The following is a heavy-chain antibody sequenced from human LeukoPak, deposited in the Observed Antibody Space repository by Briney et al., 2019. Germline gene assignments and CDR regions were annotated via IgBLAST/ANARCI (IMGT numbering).Heavy chain of an antibody. V-gene: IGHV4-59*08. CDR1: GGSISSYY. CDR2: IYYSGST. CDR3: ARWFGEFPTYYFDY. D-gene: IGHD3-10*01. J-gene: IGHJ4*02. Sequence: PSETLSLTCTVSGGSISSYYWSWIRQPPGKGLEWIGYIYYSGSTNYNPSLKSRVTISVDTSKNQFSLKLSSVTAADTAVYYCARWFGEFPTYYFDYWGQGTLVTVSS.